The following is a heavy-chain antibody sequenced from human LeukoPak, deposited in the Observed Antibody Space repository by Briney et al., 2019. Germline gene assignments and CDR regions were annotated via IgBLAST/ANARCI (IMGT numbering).Heavy chain of an antibody. CDR2: INPNSGGT. D-gene: IGHD6-19*01. Sequence: ASVKVSCKASGYTFTSYYMHWVRQAPGQGLEWMGWINPNSGGTNYAQKFQGRVTMTRDTSINTAYMELSRLRSDDTAVYYCARVHSSGWYYGMDVWGQGTTVTVSS. CDR3: ARVHSSGWYYGMDV. J-gene: IGHJ6*02. CDR1: GYTFTSYY. V-gene: IGHV1-2*02.